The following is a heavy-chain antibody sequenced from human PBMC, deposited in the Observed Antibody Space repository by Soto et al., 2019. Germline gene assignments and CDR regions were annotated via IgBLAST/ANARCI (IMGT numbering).Heavy chain of an antibody. V-gene: IGHV3-23*01. D-gene: IGHD3-10*01. J-gene: IGHJ4*02. CDR3: AKRYGSGSYREFNSY. CDR2: ISPTGEQR. CDR1: RFTFRNYG. Sequence: GGSLRLSCAASRFTFRNYGMSWVRQGPGKGLEWVSGISPTGEQRFYVDSVKGRFFISRDNSQNTLSLEMSNLRADDTAVYYCAKRYGSGSYREFNSYWGQGTLVTVSS.